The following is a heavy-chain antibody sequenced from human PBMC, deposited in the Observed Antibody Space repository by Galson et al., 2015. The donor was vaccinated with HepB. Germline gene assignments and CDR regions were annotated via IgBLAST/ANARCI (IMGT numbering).Heavy chain of an antibody. CDR3: ARRKALEYLDGFDP. CDR2: ISANSGKT. CDR1: GYSFTTNG. J-gene: IGHJ5*02. D-gene: IGHD3-3*02. V-gene: IGHV1-18*04. Sequence: SVKVSCKASGYSFTTNGISWVRQAPGQGLEWMGWISANSGKTNYAQKYQNRVTISRDTSKIQFSLNMRSVTGADTAVYYCARRKALEYLDGFDPWGQGILVTVSS.